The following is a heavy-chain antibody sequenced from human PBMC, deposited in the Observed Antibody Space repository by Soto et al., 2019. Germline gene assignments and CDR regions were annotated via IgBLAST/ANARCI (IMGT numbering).Heavy chain of an antibody. J-gene: IGHJ4*02. Sequence: QVHLVQSGAEVKSPGSAVKVSCQVSGAGDTFSNYGLNWVRQAPGQGLEWMGGTIPAFGTANYAEKFQGRVTIPADKSTTTAYMELSSLRSDDTAVYYCWRHDKTALPPLDSWGQGTLVSVSS. CDR1: GAGDTFSNYG. CDR3: WRHDKTALPPLDS. V-gene: IGHV1-69*06. CDR2: TIPAFGTA. D-gene: IGHD1-1*01.